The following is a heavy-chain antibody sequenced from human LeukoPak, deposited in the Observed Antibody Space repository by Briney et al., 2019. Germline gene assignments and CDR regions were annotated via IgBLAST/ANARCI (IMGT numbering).Heavy chain of an antibody. CDR2: IKSDGNT. D-gene: IGHD3-22*01. Sequence: GGSLRLSCAASGFTFSSYWMHWVRQAPGEGLVWVSRIKSDGNTNYADSVTGRFTISRDNAKNTVSLQMNSLRAEDTGVYYCARAPSESGGYYPEYFRHWGQGTLVTVSS. V-gene: IGHV3-74*01. CDR1: GFTFSSYW. J-gene: IGHJ1*01. CDR3: ARAPSESGGYYPEYFRH.